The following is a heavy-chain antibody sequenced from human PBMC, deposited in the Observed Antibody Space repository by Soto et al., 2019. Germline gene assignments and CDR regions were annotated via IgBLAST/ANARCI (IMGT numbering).Heavy chain of an antibody. CDR3: ATYFGSPAIWYFDY. D-gene: IGHD3-9*01. V-gene: IGHV4-59*01. Sequence: QVQLQESGPGLVKPSETLSLTCSVSGDSITRYYWSWIRQPPGKGLEWIGYMYYSGRTNYNPSLKSRVTMSVDTSKNQFSLKLSSVTAADTAMYYCATYFGSPAIWYFDYWGQGTLVTVSS. CDR2: MYYSGRT. CDR1: GDSITRYY. J-gene: IGHJ4*02.